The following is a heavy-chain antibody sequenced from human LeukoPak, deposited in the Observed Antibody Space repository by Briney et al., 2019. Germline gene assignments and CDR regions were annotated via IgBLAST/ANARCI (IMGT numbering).Heavy chain of an antibody. Sequence: ASVMVSCKASGYTFTVYYIHWVRQAPGQGLEWMGWINANSGDTNYAQKFQGRVTVTRDTSISTAFMELNRLTSDDTAVYYCAREGAGGRWAGYWGQGTLVTVSS. V-gene: IGHV1-2*02. CDR2: INANSGDT. CDR3: AREGAGGRWAGY. J-gene: IGHJ4*02. CDR1: GYTFTVYY. D-gene: IGHD1-26*01.